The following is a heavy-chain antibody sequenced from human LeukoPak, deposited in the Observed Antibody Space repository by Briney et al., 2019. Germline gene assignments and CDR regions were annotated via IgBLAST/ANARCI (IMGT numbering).Heavy chain of an antibody. V-gene: IGHV3-7*01. D-gene: IGHD1-1*01. Sequence: PGGSLRLSCAASGFTFSSYWMSWVRQAPGKGLEWVANIKQDGSEKYYVDSVKGRSTISRDNAKNSLYLQMNSLRAEDTAVYYCARDLLEPYFDYWGQGTLVTVSS. CDR2: IKQDGSEK. CDR1: GFTFSSYW. J-gene: IGHJ4*02. CDR3: ARDLLEPYFDY.